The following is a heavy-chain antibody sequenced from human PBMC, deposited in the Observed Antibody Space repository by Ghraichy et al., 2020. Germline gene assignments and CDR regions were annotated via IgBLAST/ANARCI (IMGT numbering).Heavy chain of an antibody. CDR2: ISGSGGST. V-gene: IGHV3-23*01. J-gene: IGHJ6*02. D-gene: IGHD6-19*01. CDR1: GFTFSSYA. CDR3: AKSYRWLVTYYYYYGMDV. Sequence: GGSLRLSCAASGFTFSSYAMSWVRQAPGKGLEWVSAISGSGGSTYYADSVKGRFTISRDNSKNTLYLQMNSLRAEDTAVYYCAKSYRWLVTYYYYYGMDVWGQGTTVTVSS.